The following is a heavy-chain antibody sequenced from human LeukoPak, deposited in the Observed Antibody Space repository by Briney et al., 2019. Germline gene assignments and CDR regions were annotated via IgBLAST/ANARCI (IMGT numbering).Heavy chain of an antibody. J-gene: IGHJ4*02. D-gene: IGHD3-22*01. CDR3: ARDQSYYYDSSVGY. V-gene: IGHV3-48*03. CDR2: ISSSGSTI. CDR1: GFTFSSYE. Sequence: GGSLRLSCAASGFTFSSYEMNWVRQAPGKGLEWVSYISSSGSTIYYADSVKGRFTISRDNAKNSLYLQMNSLRAEDTAVYYCARDQSYYYDSSVGYWGQGTLVTVSS.